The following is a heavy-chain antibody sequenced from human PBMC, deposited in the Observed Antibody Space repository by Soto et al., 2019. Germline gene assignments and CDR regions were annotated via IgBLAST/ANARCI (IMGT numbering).Heavy chain of an antibody. CDR1: GASISSYY. D-gene: IGHD1-26*01. V-gene: IGHV4-4*08. CDR2: IYNTGTT. CDR3: ANLPTWGATTFAL. Sequence: SETLSLTCTVSGASISSYYWSWIRQPPGKGLEWIAYIYNTGTTKYNPSLKSRVTISEDTSKNQFSLKLTSVTAADTAVYYGANLPTWGATTFALWGQGTLVTFSS. J-gene: IGHJ5*02.